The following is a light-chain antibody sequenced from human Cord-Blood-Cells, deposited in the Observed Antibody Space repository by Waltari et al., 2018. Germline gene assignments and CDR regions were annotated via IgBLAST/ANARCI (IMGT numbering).Light chain of an antibody. Sequence: QSALTQPAPVSGSPGQSITISCTGTSSDVWGYNLVSWYQQHPGKAPKLMIYEGSKRPSGVSNRFSGSKSGNTASLTISGLQAEDEADYYCCSYAGSSTLFGGGTKLTVL. CDR2: EGS. J-gene: IGLJ2*01. CDR3: CSYAGSSTL. V-gene: IGLV2-23*01. CDR1: SSDVWGYNL.